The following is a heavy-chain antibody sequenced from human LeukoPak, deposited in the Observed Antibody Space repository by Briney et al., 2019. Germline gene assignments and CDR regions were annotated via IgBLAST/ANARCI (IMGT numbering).Heavy chain of an antibody. CDR1: GFTFSSYG. J-gene: IGHJ4*02. D-gene: IGHD4-4*01. CDR2: IKQDGSEK. Sequence: PGGSLRLSCAASGFTFSSYGMHWVRQAPGKGLEWVANIKQDGSEKYYVDSVKGRFTISRDNAKNSLYLQMNSLRAEDTAVYYCARESENNYPDYWGQGTLVTVSS. CDR3: ARESENNYPDY. V-gene: IGHV3-7*01.